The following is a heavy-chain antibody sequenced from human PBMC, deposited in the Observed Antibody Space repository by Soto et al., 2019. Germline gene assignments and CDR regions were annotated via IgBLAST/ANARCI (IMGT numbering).Heavy chain of an antibody. Sequence: QVHLVQSGAEVKKPGASVKVSCKGSGYIFTTYGITWVRQAPGQGLEWMGWISAHNGNTNYAQKLQGRVTVTRDTSTSTAYMELRNLRSDDTAGYYGARGRYGDYWGQEALVTVSS. V-gene: IGHV1-18*01. CDR3: ARGRYGDY. CDR1: GYIFTTYG. D-gene: IGHD1-1*01. CDR2: ISAHNGNT. J-gene: IGHJ4*02.